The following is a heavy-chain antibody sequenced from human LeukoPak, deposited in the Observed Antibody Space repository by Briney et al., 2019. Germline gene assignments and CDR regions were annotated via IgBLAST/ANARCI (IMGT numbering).Heavy chain of an antibody. CDR2: ISYDGSNK. D-gene: IGHD2-15*01. J-gene: IGHJ4*02. Sequence: GGSLRLSCAASGFTFSSYAMHWVRQAPGKGLEWVAVISYDGSNKYYADSVKGRFTISRDNSKNTLYLQMNSLRAEDTAVYYCARVVKWNCSGGSCYGTSTPFDYWGQGTLVTVSS. CDR1: GFTFSSYA. CDR3: ARVVKWNCSGGSCYGTSTPFDY. V-gene: IGHV3-30-3*01.